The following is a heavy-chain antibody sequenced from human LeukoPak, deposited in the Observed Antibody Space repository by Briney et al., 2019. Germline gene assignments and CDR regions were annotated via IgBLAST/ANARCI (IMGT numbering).Heavy chain of an antibody. J-gene: IGHJ4*02. Sequence: SETLSLTCAVYGGSFSGYYWSWIRQPPGKGLEWIGEINHSGSTNYNPSLKSRVTMSVDTSRNQFSLKLNSVTAADTAVYYCARDVLRWGQGTLVTVSS. V-gene: IGHV4-34*09. CDR2: INHSGST. CDR3: ARDVLR. CDR1: GGSFSGYY.